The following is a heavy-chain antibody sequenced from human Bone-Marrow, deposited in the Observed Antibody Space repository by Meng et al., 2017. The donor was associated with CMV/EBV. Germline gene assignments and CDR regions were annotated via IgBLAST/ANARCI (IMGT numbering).Heavy chain of an antibody. D-gene: IGHD3-16*01. Sequence: GESLKISCAASGFTFSSYAMHWVRQAPGKGLEWVAVISYDGSNKYYADSVKGRFTISRDNSKNTLYLQMNSLIAEDTAVYYCVKNWGSWGQGTLVTVSS. CDR1: GFTFSSYA. J-gene: IGHJ5*02. V-gene: IGHV3-30-3*02. CDR3: VKNWGS. CDR2: ISYDGSNK.